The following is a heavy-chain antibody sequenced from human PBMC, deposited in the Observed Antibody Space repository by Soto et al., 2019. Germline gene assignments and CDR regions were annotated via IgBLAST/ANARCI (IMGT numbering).Heavy chain of an antibody. CDR3: ARAGARMRYGSGSYYPL. Sequence: EVQLVESGGGLVQPGGSLRLSCAASGFTFSSYWMSWVRQAPGKGLEWVADIKQDGSEKYYVDSVKGRFTISRDNAKNSPYLQMNSLRAEDTAVYYWARAGARMRYGSGSYYPLWGQGTLVTVSS. CDR1: GFTFSSYW. V-gene: IGHV3-7*03. D-gene: IGHD3-10*01. CDR2: IKQDGSEK. J-gene: IGHJ4*02.